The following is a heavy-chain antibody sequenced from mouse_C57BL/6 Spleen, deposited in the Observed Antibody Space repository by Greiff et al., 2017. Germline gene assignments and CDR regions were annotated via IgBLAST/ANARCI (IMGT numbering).Heavy chain of an antibody. V-gene: IGHV8-8*01. CDR2: TWWDDDK. J-gene: IGHJ2*01. D-gene: IGHD2-1*01. CDR3: ARGYGNYGDY. Sequence: QVTLKESGPGLLQPSQTLSLSCSFSGFSLSTYGMGVGWLRQPSGQGLEWLAHTWWDDDKYSNPALKRRLTISKDTAKNKLFLKIANVDTAGTATYYCARGYGNYGDYWGQGTTLTVSS. CDR1: GFSLSTYGMG.